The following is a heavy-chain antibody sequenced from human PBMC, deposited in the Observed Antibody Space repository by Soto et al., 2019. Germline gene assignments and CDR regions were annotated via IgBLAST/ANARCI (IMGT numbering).Heavy chain of an antibody. J-gene: IGHJ2*01. D-gene: IGHD4-17*01. V-gene: IGHV3-74*01. CDR3: ASDYGDYPYWYFDL. CDR1: GFTFSSYG. Sequence: GGSLRLSCAASGFTFSSYGMHWVRQAPGKGLVWVSRINSDGSSTSYADSVKGRFTISRDNAKNTLYLQMNSLRAEDTAVYYCASDYGDYPYWYFDLWGRGTLVTVSS. CDR2: INSDGSST.